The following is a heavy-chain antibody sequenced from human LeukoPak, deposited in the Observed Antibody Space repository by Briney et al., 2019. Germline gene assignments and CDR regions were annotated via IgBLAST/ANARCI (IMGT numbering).Heavy chain of an antibody. V-gene: IGHV3-11*01. J-gene: IGHJ5*02. CDR1: GFTFSDYY. CDR2: ISSSGSTI. D-gene: IGHD2-2*01. CDR3: ARRIVVVPAAPEWGWFDP. Sequence: GGSLRLSCAASGFTFSDYYMSWIRQAPGKGLEWVSYISSSGSTIYYADSVKGRFTISRDNAKNSLYLQMNSLRAEDTAVYYCARRIVVVPAAPEWGWFDPWGQGTLVTVSS.